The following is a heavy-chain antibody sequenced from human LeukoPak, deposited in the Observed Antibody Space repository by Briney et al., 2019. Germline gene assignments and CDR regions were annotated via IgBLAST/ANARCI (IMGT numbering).Heavy chain of an antibody. CDR1: GFTFSSYS. J-gene: IGHJ4*02. D-gene: IGHD3-3*01. Sequence: GGSLRLSCAASGFTFSSYSMNWVRQAPGKGLEWVSSISSSSSYIYYADSVKGRFTISRDNAKNSLYLQMNSLRAEDTAVYYCARDRPPPFTIFGVVITNQNDYWGQGTLVTVSS. CDR3: ARDRPPPFTIFGVVITNQNDY. V-gene: IGHV3-21*01. CDR2: ISSSSSYI.